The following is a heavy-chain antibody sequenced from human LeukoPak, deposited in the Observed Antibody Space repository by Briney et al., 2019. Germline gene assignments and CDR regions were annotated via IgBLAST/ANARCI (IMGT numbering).Heavy chain of an antibody. V-gene: IGHV1-8*01. Sequence: ASVTVSCKASGYTFTSFDINWVRQATGQGLEWMGWMNPNTGNTGYAQNFQGRVTITWSTSISTAYMELNSLRSDDTAVYYCARVGYSNSYDYWGQGTPVTVSS. CDR1: GYTFTSFD. J-gene: IGHJ4*02. D-gene: IGHD4-11*01. CDR2: MNPNTGNT. CDR3: ARVGYSNSYDY.